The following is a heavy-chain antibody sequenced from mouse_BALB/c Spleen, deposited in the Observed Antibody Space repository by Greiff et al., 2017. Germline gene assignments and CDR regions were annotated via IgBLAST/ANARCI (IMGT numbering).Heavy chain of an antibody. CDR2: IDPETGGT. Sequence: VKVVESGAELVRPGASVTLSCKASGYTFTDYEMHWVKQTPVHGLEWIGAIDPETGGTAYNQKFKGKATLTADKSSSTAYMELRSLTSEDSAVYYCTRGGYGNYEGFDYWGQGTTLTVSS. D-gene: IGHD2-1*01. J-gene: IGHJ2*01. CDR3: TRGGYGNYEGFDY. CDR1: GYTFTDYE. V-gene: IGHV1-15*01.